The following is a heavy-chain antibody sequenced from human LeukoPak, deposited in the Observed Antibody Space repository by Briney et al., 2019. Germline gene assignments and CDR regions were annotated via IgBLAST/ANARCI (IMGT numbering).Heavy chain of an antibody. CDR3: ASLLLWFGELL. Sequence: GGSLRLSCAASGFTFSSYEMNWVRQAPGKGLEWVSYISSSGSTIYYADSVKGRFTISRDNAKNSLYLQMNSLRAEDTAVYYCASLLLWFGELLWGQGTPVTVSS. CDR1: GFTFSSYE. V-gene: IGHV3-48*03. J-gene: IGHJ4*02. D-gene: IGHD3-10*01. CDR2: ISSSGSTI.